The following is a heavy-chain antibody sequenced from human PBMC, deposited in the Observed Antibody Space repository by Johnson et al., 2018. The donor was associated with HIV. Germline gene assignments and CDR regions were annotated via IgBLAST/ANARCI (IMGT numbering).Heavy chain of an antibody. V-gene: IGHV3-11*04. CDR2: ISSSGGTK. Sequence: QVQLVESGGGVVRPGGSLRVSCAASGFSFSDYYMTWIRQAPGKGLEWVSYISSSGGTKYYADSLKGRFTISRDNAKNSLYLQMNSLRVEDTAVYYCARDGGRGDFDIWVQGTMVTVSS. CDR1: GFSFSDYY. D-gene: IGHD3-16*01. J-gene: IGHJ3*02. CDR3: ARDGGRGDFDI.